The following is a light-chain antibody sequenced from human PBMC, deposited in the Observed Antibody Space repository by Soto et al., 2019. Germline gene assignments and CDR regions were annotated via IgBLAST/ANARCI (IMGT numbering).Light chain of an antibody. Sequence: QSVLTQPHSASGTPGQRVTISCSGGSSNIESHTVNWYQHLPGTAPKLLIYRNNQRPSGVPDRFSGSMSGTSASLAISGFQSEDEADYYCSALDDSLYGPVFCGGTKVTAL. V-gene: IGLV1-44*01. CDR1: SSNIESHT. CDR2: RNN. J-gene: IGLJ2*01. CDR3: SALDDSLYGPV.